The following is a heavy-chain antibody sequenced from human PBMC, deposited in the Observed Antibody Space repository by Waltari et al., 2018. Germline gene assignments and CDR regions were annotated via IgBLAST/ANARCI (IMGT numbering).Heavy chain of an antibody. J-gene: IGHJ1*01. V-gene: IGHV4-59*11. CDR2: IYYSGST. CDR3: ARGRASFQH. CDR1: GGSISSHY. Sequence: QVQLQESGPGLVKPSETLSLTCTVSGGSISSHYWSWFRQPPGKGLEWIGYIYYSGSTNDNPALKSRDTISVDTSKNQCSLKLSSVTAADTAVYYCARGRASFQHWGQGTLVTVSS.